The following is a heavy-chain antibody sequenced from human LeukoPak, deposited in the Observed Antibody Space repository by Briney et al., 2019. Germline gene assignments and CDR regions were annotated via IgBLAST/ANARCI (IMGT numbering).Heavy chain of an antibody. CDR1: GGTFSSYA. V-gene: IGHV1-69*04. Sequence: SVKVSCKASGGTFSSYAISWVRQAPGQGLEWMGRIIPILGIANYAQKFQGRVTITADKSTSTAYMELSSLRSEDTAVYYCARAAFYGDYRIHNWFDPWGQGTLVTVSS. CDR3: ARAAFYGDYRIHNWFDP. CDR2: IIPILGIA. D-gene: IGHD4-17*01. J-gene: IGHJ5*02.